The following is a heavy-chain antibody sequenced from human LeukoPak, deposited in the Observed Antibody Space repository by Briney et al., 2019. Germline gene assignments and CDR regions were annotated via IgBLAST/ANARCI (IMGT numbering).Heavy chain of an antibody. CDR2: TYYRSEWYN. CDR1: GDSVSSNSAA. J-gene: IGHJ4*02. CDR3: AKGRWALFDC. V-gene: IGHV6-1*01. Sequence: SQTLSLTCDISGDSVSSNSAAWNWNRQSPSRGLEWLGRTYYRSEWYNDYAISVKSRMTINADTSKNQFSLQLNSVAPEDTAVYYCAKGRWALFDCWGQGTLVIVSS. D-gene: IGHD3-10*01.